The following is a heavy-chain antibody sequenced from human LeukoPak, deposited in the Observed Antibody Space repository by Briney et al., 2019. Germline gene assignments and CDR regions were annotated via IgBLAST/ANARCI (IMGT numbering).Heavy chain of an antibody. CDR1: GFTVSSNY. Sequence: GGSLRLSCVVSGFTVSSNYMSWVRQVPGKGLEWISVIYSGGSTYYADSVKGRFTISRDTSKNTLYLQMNSLRAEDTAVYYCARDHYDNSGYPVYFDYWGQGTLVTVSS. J-gene: IGHJ4*02. CDR2: IYSGGST. D-gene: IGHD3-22*01. V-gene: IGHV3-53*01. CDR3: ARDHYDNSGYPVYFDY.